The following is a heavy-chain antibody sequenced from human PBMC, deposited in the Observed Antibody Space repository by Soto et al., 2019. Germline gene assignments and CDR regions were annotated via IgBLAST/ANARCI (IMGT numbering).Heavy chain of an antibody. CDR3: ARGAHYYDSSGYHEYFQH. CDR1: GGSISSYY. CDR2: IYYSGST. J-gene: IGHJ1*01. Sequence: SETLSLTCTVSGGSISSYYWSWIRQPPGKGLEWIGYIYYSGSTNYNPSLKSRVTISVDTSKNQFSLKLSSVTAADTAVYYCARGAHYYDSSGYHEYFQHWGQGTLVTVSS. V-gene: IGHV4-59*01. D-gene: IGHD3-22*01.